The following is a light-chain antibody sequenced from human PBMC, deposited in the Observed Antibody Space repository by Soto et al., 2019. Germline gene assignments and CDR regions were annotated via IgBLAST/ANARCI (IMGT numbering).Light chain of an antibody. V-gene: IGLV2-14*01. J-gene: IGLJ2*01. Sequence: QPVLTQPASVSGSPGQSITISCTGTSSDVGGYNYVSWYQQHPGKAPKLMIYEVSNRSSGVSNRFSGSKSGNTASLTISGLQAEDEADYYCSSYTSSSTLVVFGGGTKVTVL. CDR2: EVS. CDR3: SSYTSSSTLVV. CDR1: SSDVGGYNY.